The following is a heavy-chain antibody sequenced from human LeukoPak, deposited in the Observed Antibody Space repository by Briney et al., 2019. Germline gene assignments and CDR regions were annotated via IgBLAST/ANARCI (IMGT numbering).Heavy chain of an antibody. CDR1: GFTFRTYA. CDR3: ARGVRIAVAGYIDY. Sequence: GGSLRLSCAASGFTFRTYAMTWVRQAPGMRLEWVSTISDSGSSTYYGDSVKGRFAISRDNSKNTLYLQMNSLRAEDTTVNYCARGVRIAVAGYIDYWGQGTLVTVSS. D-gene: IGHD6-19*01. CDR2: ISDSGSST. J-gene: IGHJ4*02. V-gene: IGHV3-23*01.